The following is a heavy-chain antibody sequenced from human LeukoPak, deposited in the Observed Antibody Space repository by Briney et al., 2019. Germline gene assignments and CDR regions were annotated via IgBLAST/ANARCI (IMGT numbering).Heavy chain of an antibody. V-gene: IGHV3-23*01. J-gene: IGHJ4*02. Sequence: GGSLRLSCAASGLSFGAHAMHWVRQAPGMGLEWVSGVGGGGQRTHYADSVKGRFTISRDNSKNTLYLQMNSLRAEDTAVYYCARDGVLRFLEWLFPDYWGQGTLVTVSS. CDR1: GLSFGAHA. D-gene: IGHD3-3*01. CDR2: VGGGGQRT. CDR3: ARDGVLRFLEWLFPDY.